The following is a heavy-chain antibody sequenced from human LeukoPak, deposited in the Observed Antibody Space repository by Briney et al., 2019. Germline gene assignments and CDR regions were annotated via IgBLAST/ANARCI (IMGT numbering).Heavy chain of an antibody. J-gene: IGHJ4*02. CDR3: AKWPEGATPKFHH. CDR2: ISASGHAT. Sequence: GSLRLSCAASGFTFSSYAMSWVRQAPGKGLEAPGKGLEWVSTISASGHATYYPDSVRGRFTISRDNSKSTLHLQMDSLRAEDSALYYCAKWPEGATPKFHHWGRGTLVTVSS. CDR1: GFTFSSYA. D-gene: IGHD1-26*01. V-gene: IGHV3-23*01.